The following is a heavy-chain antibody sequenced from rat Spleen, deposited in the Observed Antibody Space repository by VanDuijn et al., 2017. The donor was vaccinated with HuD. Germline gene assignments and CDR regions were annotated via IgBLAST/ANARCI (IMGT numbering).Heavy chain of an antibody. CDR1: GFTFSNYG. CDR2: INSDGGGT. Sequence: EVQLVESGGGSVQPGRSMKLSCVASGFTFSNYGMAWVRQAPKKGLEWVTYINSDGGGTYYRDSVKGRFTISRDDAKNTLYLQMDSLRSEDTATYYCTTGADWYFDFWGPGTMVTVSS. V-gene: IGHV5-27*01. CDR3: TTGADWYFDF. J-gene: IGHJ1*01.